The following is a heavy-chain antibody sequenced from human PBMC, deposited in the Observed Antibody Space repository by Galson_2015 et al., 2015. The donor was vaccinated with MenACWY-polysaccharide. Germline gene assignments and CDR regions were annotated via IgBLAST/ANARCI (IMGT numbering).Heavy chain of an antibody. V-gene: IGHV3-7*01. CDR3: VADRGFHTFEY. Sequence: SLRLSCAGPGLTFSNYWMTWVRLAPGKGPEWVANMKQDGSEKYYVDSVIGRFTISRDTARNSLYLQMNSLRAEDTAVYYCVADRGFHTFEYWGQGTLVTVSP. D-gene: IGHD3-10*01. CDR1: GLTFSNYW. J-gene: IGHJ4*02. CDR2: MKQDGSEK.